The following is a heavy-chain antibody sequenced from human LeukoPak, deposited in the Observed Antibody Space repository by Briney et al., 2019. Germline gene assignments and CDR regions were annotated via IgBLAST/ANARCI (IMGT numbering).Heavy chain of an antibody. CDR3: ARVNPVFDY. V-gene: IGHV4-34*01. CDR2: IYYSGST. J-gene: IGHJ4*02. Sequence: SETLSLTCAVYGGSFSGYYWSWIRQPPGKGLEWIGIIYYSGSTYYSPSLKSRVTISVDTSKNQFSLKLSSVTAADTAVYYCARVNPVFDYWGQGTLVTVSS. CDR1: GGSFSGYY.